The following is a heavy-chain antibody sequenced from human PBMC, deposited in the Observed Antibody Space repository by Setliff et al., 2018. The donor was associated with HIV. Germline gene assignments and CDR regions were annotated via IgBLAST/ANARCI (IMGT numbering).Heavy chain of an antibody. CDR1: GGSMSSYY. CDR3: APELYSSGWGVHYVYYMVV. J-gene: IGHJ6*03. Sequence: PSETLSLTCTVSGGSMSSYYWSWIRQPPGKGLEWIGYIYYSGSTNYNPSLKSRVTISVDTSKNQFSLKLSSVTAADTAVYYCAPELYSSGWGVHYVYYMVVWGKGTTVTVSS. CDR2: IYYSGST. V-gene: IGHV4-59*01. D-gene: IGHD6-19*01.